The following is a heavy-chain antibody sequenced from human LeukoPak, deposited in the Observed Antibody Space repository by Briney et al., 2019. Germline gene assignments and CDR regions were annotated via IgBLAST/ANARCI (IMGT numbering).Heavy chain of an antibody. CDR3: ARVLYYFDD. J-gene: IGHJ4*02. CDR2: MNPNSVNT. Sequence: ASVNASCKASGYTFTSYDINWVGQATGQGLEWMGWMNPNSVNTGYAQKFQGRVTITRDTSISTAYMELSSLNSEDTALYYCARVLYYFDDWGPRTLVTASS. V-gene: IGHV1-8*03. CDR1: GYTFTSYD.